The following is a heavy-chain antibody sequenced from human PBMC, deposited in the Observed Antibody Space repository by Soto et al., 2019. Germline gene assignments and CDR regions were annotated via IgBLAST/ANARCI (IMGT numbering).Heavy chain of an antibody. CDR1: GGPFNSYS. D-gene: IGHD5-18*01. J-gene: IGHJ3*02. V-gene: IGHV1-69*01. Sequence: QVQLVQSGAEVKKPGSSVKVSCKASGGPFNSYSMIWVRQAPGQGLEWMGGIIPIFGTASYPQKFQGRVTITADESTTTTFMELRSLRSEDTAVYYCARESGYSYGYSGFDIWGQGTLVTVSA. CDR3: ARESGYSYGYSGFDI. CDR2: IIPIFGTA.